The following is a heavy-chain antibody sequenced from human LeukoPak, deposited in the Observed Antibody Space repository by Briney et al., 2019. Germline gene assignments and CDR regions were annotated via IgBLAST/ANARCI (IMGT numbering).Heavy chain of an antibody. V-gene: IGHV3-30*02. Sequence: GGSLRLSCAASGFTFSSYGMHWVRQAPGKGLEWVAFIRYDGTNKYYADSVKGRFTTSRDNSKNTLYLQMNSLRSDDTAVYYCAREGLRSIAARRGTRDYMDVWGKGTTVIVSS. CDR1: GFTFSSYG. D-gene: IGHD6-6*01. CDR3: AREGLRSIAARRGTRDYMDV. J-gene: IGHJ6*03. CDR2: IRYDGTNK.